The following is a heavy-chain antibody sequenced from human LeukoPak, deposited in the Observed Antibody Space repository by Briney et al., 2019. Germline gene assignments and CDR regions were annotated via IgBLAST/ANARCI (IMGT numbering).Heavy chain of an antibody. CDR2: IRSKAYGGTT. D-gene: IGHD6-13*01. J-gene: IGHJ6*02. V-gene: IGHV3-49*04. CDR1: GFTFSSYS. CDR3: TRYSSSWYAGDYYYYGMDV. Sequence: PGGSLRLSCAASGFTFSSYSMNWVRQAPGKGLEWVGFIRSKAYGGTTEYAASVKGRFTISRDDSKSIAYLQMNSLKTEDTAVYYCTRYSSSWYAGDYYYYGMDVWGQGTTVTVSS.